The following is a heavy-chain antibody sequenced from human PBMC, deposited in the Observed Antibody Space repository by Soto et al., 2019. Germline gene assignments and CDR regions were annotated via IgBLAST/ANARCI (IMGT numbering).Heavy chain of an antibody. Sequence: ASVEVSCKASGYTLPSSYINWVRQATGQGLEWMGWMNPNSGNTGYAQKFQGRVTMTRDTSINTAYMELSSLKSEDTAVYYCARMTNYYYYMDVWGKGTTVTVSS. J-gene: IGHJ6*03. CDR2: MNPNSGNT. V-gene: IGHV1-8*01. CDR3: ARMTNYYYYMDV. CDR1: GYTLPSSY.